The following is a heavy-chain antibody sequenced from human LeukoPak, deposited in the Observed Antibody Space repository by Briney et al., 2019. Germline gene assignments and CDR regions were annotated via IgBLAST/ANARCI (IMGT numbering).Heavy chain of an antibody. Sequence: GASVKVSCKASGYXFTSYGVAWARQAPGQGLEWMGWISAYNGDTDYAQNLQGRVTLTTDTFTSTAYMELRSLRSDDTAVYYCARKPTGYANDYWGQGTLVTVSS. CDR1: GYXFTSYG. CDR2: ISAYNGDT. CDR3: ARKPTGYANDY. V-gene: IGHV1-18*01. D-gene: IGHD5-12*01. J-gene: IGHJ4*02.